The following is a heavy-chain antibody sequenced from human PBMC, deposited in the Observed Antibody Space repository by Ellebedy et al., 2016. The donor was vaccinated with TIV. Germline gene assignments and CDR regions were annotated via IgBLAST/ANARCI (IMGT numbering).Heavy chain of an antibody. J-gene: IGHJ4*02. Sequence: GESLKISCAASGFTFSSYSMNWVRQAPGKGLEWVSYISSSSSTIYYADSVKGRFTISRDNAKNSLYLQMNSLRAEDTAVYYCARDRAIVATIPLDYWGQGTLVTVSS. CDR1: GFTFSSYS. V-gene: IGHV3-48*04. CDR3: ARDRAIVATIPLDY. CDR2: ISSSSSTI. D-gene: IGHD5-12*01.